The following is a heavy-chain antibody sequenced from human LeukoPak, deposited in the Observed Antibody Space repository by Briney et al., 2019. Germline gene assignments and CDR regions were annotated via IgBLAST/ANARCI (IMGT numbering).Heavy chain of an antibody. CDR2: IKQDGSEK. V-gene: IGHV3-7*01. CDR1: GFTFSSYW. D-gene: IGHD2-15*01. Sequence: GGSLRLSCAASGFTFSSYWMSWVRQAPGKGLEWVANIKQDGSEKYYVDSVKGRFTISRDNAKNSLYQQMNSLRAEDTAVYYCARGRTSSGGSVHYWGQGTLVTVSS. J-gene: IGHJ4*02. CDR3: ARGRTSSGGSVHY.